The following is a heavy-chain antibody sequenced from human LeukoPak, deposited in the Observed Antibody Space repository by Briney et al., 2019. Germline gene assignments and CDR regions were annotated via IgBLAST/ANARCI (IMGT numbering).Heavy chain of an antibody. Sequence: GGSLRLSCTASGFTFGDYAMSWVRQAPGKGLEWVGFIRSKAYGGTTEYAASVKGRFTISRDDSKSIAYLQMNSLKTEDTAVYYCTRGSYYYSSPLEYWGQGTLVTVSS. V-gene: IGHV3-49*04. J-gene: IGHJ4*02. CDR3: TRGSYYYSSPLEY. D-gene: IGHD3-22*01. CDR1: GFTFGDYA. CDR2: IRSKAYGGTT.